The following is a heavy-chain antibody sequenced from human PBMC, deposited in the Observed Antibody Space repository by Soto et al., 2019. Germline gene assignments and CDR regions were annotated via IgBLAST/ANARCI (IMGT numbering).Heavy chain of an antibody. CDR3: ARELSGEAIFGPPWG. CDR1: GFIFNDYW. J-gene: IGHJ6*02. Sequence: GGSLRISCAASGFIFNDYWIHWFRQAPGKGLEWVSRVKTDGTTANYADFVKGRFTISRDNAKNTLYLQMYSLRAEDTAVYYCARELSGEAIFGPPWGCGQGTTVAVSS. D-gene: IGHD3-3*01. V-gene: IGHV3-74*01. CDR2: VKTDGTTA.